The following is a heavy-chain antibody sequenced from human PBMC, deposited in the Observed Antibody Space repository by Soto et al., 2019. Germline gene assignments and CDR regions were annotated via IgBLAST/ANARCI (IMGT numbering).Heavy chain of an antibody. D-gene: IGHD3-16*01. CDR3: AKDHRPASYYDYIWGGGEGGYYFDY. CDR2: IKEGGGST. CDR1: GFTFSSYS. V-gene: IGHV3-23*01. Sequence: GGSLRLSCAASGFTFSSYSMTWIRQAPGEGLEWVASIKEGGGSTYYVGSVKGRFTISRDNSKNTLYLQMNSLRAEDTAVYYCAKDHRPASYYDYIWGGGEGGYYFDYWGQGTLVTVSS. J-gene: IGHJ4*02.